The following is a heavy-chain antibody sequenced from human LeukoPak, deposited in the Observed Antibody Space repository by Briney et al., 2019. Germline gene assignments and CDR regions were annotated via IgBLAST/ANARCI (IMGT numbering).Heavy chain of an antibody. J-gene: IGHJ4*02. D-gene: IGHD2-2*01. CDR2: ISSSASSI. V-gene: IGHV3-11*01. CDR1: GFTFSDYY. Sequence: PGGSLRLSCAASGFTFSDYYMSWIRQAPGKGLEWVSYISSSASSIYYADSVKGRFTISRDNAKNSLYLQMNSLRAEDTAVYYCARGQDLGCSSASCYVHPDYWGQGTLVTVSS. CDR3: ARGQDLGCSSASCYVHPDY.